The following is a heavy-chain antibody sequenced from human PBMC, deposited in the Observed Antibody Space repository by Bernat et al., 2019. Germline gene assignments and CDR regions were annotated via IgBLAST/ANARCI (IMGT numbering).Heavy chain of an antibody. V-gene: IGHV3-33*01. J-gene: IGHJ5*02. CDR1: GFTFSSYG. CDR3: ARESSDVDTAMAPLLDSMGFDP. Sequence: QVQLVESGGGVVQPGRSLRLSCAASGFTFSSYGMHWVRQAPGKGLEWVEVIWYDGSNKYYADSVKGRFTISRDNSKNTLYLQMNSLRAEDTAVYYCARESSDVDTAMAPLLDSMGFDPWGQGTLVTVSS. CDR2: IWYDGSNK. D-gene: IGHD5-18*01.